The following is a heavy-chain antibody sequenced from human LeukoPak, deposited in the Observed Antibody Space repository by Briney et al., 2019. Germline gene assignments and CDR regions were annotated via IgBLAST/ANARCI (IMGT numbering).Heavy chain of an antibody. CDR1: GGSISSGSYY. Sequence: SETLSLTCTVSGGSISSGSYYWSWIRQPAGKGLEWIGRIYTSGSTNYNPSLKSRVTISVDTSKNKFSLTLSSVTAADTAVYYCARGVPGFGSWHYYYDSSGSPGGAFDIWGQGTMVTVSS. J-gene: IGHJ3*02. CDR3: ARGVPGFGSWHYYYDSSGSPGGAFDI. V-gene: IGHV4-61*02. D-gene: IGHD3-22*01. CDR2: IYTSGST.